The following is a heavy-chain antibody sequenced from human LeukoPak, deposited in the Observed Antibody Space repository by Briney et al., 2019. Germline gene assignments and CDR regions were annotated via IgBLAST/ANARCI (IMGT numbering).Heavy chain of an antibody. J-gene: IGHJ4*02. D-gene: IGHD4-23*01. CDR2: IYYSGST. Sequence: PSETLSLTCTVSGRSRSSYYSSWIRQPPGKGLEWIGYIYYSGSTNYNPSLKSRVTISVDTFKNQFSLKVSSVAAADTGVYYCARAPATVVVFDCWGQGTLVTVSS. V-gene: IGHV4-59*01. CDR3: ARAPATVVVFDC. CDR1: GRSRSSYY.